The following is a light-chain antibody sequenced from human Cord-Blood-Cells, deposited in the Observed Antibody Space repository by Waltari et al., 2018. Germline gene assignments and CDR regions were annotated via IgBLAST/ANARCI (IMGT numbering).Light chain of an antibody. V-gene: IGLV2-23*01. J-gene: IGLJ2*01. Sequence: QSAMTQPASVSGSPGQSITISCPGTSRDVGSYNLVSWYQQHTGKAPKLMIYEGSKRPSGVSNRFSGSKSGNTASLTISGLQAEDEADYYCCSYAGSVVFGGGTKLTVL. CDR1: SRDVGSYNL. CDR3: CSYAGSVV. CDR2: EGS.